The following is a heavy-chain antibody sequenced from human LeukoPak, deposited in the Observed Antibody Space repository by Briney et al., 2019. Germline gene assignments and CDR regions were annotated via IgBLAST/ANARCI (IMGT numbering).Heavy chain of an antibody. Sequence: PSETLSLTCTVSGGSISSGSYYWSWIRQPAGKGLEWIGRIYTSGSTNYNPSLKGRVTISVDTPKNQFSLKLSSVTAADTAVYYCARLPTSYVWGSYRLGAFDIWGQGTMVTVSS. V-gene: IGHV4-61*02. J-gene: IGHJ3*02. CDR1: GGSISSGSYY. CDR2: IYTSGST. D-gene: IGHD3-16*02. CDR3: ARLPTSYVWGSYRLGAFDI.